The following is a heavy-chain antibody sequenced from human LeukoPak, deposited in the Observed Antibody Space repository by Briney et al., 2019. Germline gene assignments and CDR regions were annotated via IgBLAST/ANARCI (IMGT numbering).Heavy chain of an antibody. V-gene: IGHV4-59*01. CDR3: ARLGVGYCSGSSCYAANKYFDY. J-gene: IGHJ4*02. Sequence: SETLSLTCTVSGGSISSYYWSWIRQPPGKGLEWIGYIYYSGSTNYNPSLKSRVTISVDTSKNQFSLKLSSVTAADTAVYYCARLGVGYCSGSSCYAANKYFDYWGQGTLVTVSS. CDR2: IYYSGST. D-gene: IGHD2-15*01. CDR1: GGSISSYY.